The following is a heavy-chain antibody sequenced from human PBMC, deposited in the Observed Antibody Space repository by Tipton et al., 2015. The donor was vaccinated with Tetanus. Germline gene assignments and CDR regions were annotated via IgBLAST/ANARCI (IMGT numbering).Heavy chain of an antibody. CDR3: AKDPASRGWLDP. CDR2: ISVRGSHT. Sequence: SLRLSCAASGFTFSNYAMAWVRQAPGKGIEWVSGISVRGSHTYYADPVKGRFSISRDNSKNTVYLQMNSLRDEDTAVYYCAKDPASRGWLDPWGQGTLVSVSS. J-gene: IGHJ5*02. CDR1: GFTFSNYA. V-gene: IGHV3-23*01.